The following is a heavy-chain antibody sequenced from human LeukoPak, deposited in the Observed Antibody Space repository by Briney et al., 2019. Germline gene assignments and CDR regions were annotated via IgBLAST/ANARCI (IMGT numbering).Heavy chain of an antibody. V-gene: IGHV4-38-2*02. CDR3: ARDPTMYYYGSGRGNWFDP. CDR1: GYSISSGYY. J-gene: IGHJ5*02. Sequence: SETLSLTCAVSGYSISSGYYWGWIRPPPGKGLEWIAITYHNGSTYYNSSLRSRVNISVDTSKNQFSLKLSSVTAADTAVYYCARDPTMYYYGSGRGNWFDPWGQGTLVTVSS. D-gene: IGHD3-10*01. CDR2: TYHNGST.